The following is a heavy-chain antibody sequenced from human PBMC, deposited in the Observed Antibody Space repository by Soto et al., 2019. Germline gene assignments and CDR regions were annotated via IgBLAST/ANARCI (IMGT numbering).Heavy chain of an antibody. CDR1: GGSFSGYY. CDR3: ARRARIDIVVVVAAWNNWFDP. V-gene: IGHV4-34*01. CDR2: INHSGST. D-gene: IGHD2-15*01. Sequence: SETLSLTCAVYGGSFSGYYWSWIRQPPGKGLEWIGEINHSGSTNYNPSLKSRVTISVDTSKNQFSLKLSSVTAADTAVYYCARRARIDIVVVVAAWNNWFDPWGQGTLVTVSS. J-gene: IGHJ5*02.